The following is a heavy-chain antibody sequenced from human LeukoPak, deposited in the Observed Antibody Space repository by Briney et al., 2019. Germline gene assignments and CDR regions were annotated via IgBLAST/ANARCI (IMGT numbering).Heavy chain of an antibody. CDR2: IYHSGST. V-gene: IGHV4-4*02. CDR3: ASRIVVVTATIPTSYFDY. D-gene: IGHD2-21*02. Sequence: SETLSLTCAVSGGSISSSNWWSWVRQPPGKGLEWIGEIYHSGSTNYNPSLKSRVTISVDKSKNQFSLKLSSVTAADTAVYYCASRIVVVTATIPTSYFDYWGQGTLVTVSS. J-gene: IGHJ4*02. CDR1: GGSISSSNW.